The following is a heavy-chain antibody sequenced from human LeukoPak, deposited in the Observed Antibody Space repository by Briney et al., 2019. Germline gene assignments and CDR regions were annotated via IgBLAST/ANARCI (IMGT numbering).Heavy chain of an antibody. CDR1: GGSISSSSYY. CDR2: IYYSGST. Sequence: PSETLSLTCTVSGGSISSSSYYWGWIRQPPGKGLEWIGSIYYSGSTYYNPSLKIRVPISVDTSKNQFSLKLSSVTAADTAVYYCARSAVRRKPYYFDYWGQGTLVTVSS. J-gene: IGHJ4*02. CDR3: ARSAVRRKPYYFDY. D-gene: IGHD3-10*01. V-gene: IGHV4-39*07.